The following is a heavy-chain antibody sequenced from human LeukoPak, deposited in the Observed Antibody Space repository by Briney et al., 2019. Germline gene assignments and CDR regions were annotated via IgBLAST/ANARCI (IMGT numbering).Heavy chain of an antibody. Sequence: ASVKVSCKASGYTFTSDYMHWIRQAPGQGLEWMGIINPGGGSTTYAQKFLGRVTMTRDMSTSTVYMELNSLRSEDTAVYYCARGKSIYGDYDYWGQGTLVTVSS. D-gene: IGHD4-17*01. CDR3: ARGKSIYGDYDY. CDR2: INPGGGST. J-gene: IGHJ4*02. CDR1: GYTFTSDY. V-gene: IGHV1-46*01.